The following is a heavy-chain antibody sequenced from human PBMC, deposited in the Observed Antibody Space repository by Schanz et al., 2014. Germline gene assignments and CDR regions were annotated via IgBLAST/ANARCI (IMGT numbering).Heavy chain of an antibody. J-gene: IGHJ5*02. CDR1: GSDIRGFH. V-gene: IGHV4-59*13. Sequence: QVQLQESGPGQVRPSETLSLTCTVSGSDIRGFHWSWIRQFPVKGLEWIGYIAYSGSTNYNPTLQSRVTISLDTSQSQFSLRLTSVSSADTAMYYCARVGRNSYGFTSRFDACGQGTLVAVSS. CDR2: IAYSGST. D-gene: IGHD3-16*01. CDR3: ARVGRNSYGFTSRFDA.